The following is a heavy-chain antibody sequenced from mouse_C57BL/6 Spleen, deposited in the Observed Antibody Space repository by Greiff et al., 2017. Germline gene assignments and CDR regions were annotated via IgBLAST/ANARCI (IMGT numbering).Heavy chain of an antibody. V-gene: IGHV1-64*01. CDR3: ARPLRGYYAMDY. CDR1: GYTFTSYW. CDR2: IHPNSGST. D-gene: IGHD6-1*01. J-gene: IGHJ4*01. Sequence: QVQLQQPGAELVKPGASVKLSCKASGYTFTSYWMHWVKQRPGQGLEWIGMIHPNSGSTNYNEKFKSKATLTVDKSSSTAYMQLSSLTSEDSAVYYCARPLRGYYAMDYWGQGTSVTVSS.